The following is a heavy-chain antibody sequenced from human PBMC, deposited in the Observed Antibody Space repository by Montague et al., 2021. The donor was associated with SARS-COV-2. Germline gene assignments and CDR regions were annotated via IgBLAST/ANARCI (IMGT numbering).Heavy chain of an antibody. Sequence: LSLTCAVYGGSFSGYYWNWIRQPPGKGLEWIGEINHSGSTNYNPSLKSRVTMSVDTSKNQFSLKLSSVTAADTAVYYCARGARQGYGFRLGSFDSWGQGTLVTVSS. J-gene: IGHJ4*02. CDR1: GGSFSGYY. D-gene: IGHD3-10*01. CDR2: INHSGST. CDR3: ARGARQGYGFRLGSFDS. V-gene: IGHV4-34*01.